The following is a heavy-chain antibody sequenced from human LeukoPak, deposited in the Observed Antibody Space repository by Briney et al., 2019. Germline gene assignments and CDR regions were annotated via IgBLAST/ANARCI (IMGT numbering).Heavy chain of an antibody. V-gene: IGHV1-18*01. CDR3: ASHTPSSGWFSYYYYGMDV. J-gene: IGHJ6*02. Sequence: GASVTVSCKASGYTFTSYGISWVRQAPGQGLEWMGWISAYNGNTNYAQKLQGRVTMTTDTSTSTAYMELRSLRSDDTAVYYCASHTPSSGWFSYYYYGMDVWGQGTTVTVSS. D-gene: IGHD6-19*01. CDR1: GYTFTSYG. CDR2: ISAYNGNT.